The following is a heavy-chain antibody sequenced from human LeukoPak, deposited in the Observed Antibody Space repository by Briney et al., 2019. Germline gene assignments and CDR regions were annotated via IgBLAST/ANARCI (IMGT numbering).Heavy chain of an antibody. V-gene: IGHV1-69*13. J-gene: IGHJ5*02. CDR2: IIPIFGTA. CDR3: ARGGVWSPQNWFDP. Sequence: SVKVSXKASGYIFTDYYMHWVRQAPGQGLEWMGGIIPIFGTANYAQKFQGRVTITADESTSTAYMELSSLRSEDTAVYYCARGGVWSPQNWFDPWGQGTLVTVSS. CDR1: GYIFTDYY. D-gene: IGHD3-3*01.